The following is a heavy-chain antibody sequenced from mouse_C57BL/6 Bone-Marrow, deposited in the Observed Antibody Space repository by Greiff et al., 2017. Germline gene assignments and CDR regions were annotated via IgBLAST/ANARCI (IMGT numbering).Heavy chain of an antibody. CDR2: IDPSDSYT. Sequence: VQLQQPGAELVRPGTSVKLSCKASGYTFTSYWMHWVKQRPGQGLEWIGVIDPSDSYTNYNQKFKGKATLTVDTSSSTAYMQLSSLTSEDSAVYYCARSYYGSSYGGAMDYWGQGTSVTVSS. J-gene: IGHJ4*01. D-gene: IGHD1-1*01. V-gene: IGHV1-59*01. CDR3: ARSYYGSSYGGAMDY. CDR1: GYTFTSYW.